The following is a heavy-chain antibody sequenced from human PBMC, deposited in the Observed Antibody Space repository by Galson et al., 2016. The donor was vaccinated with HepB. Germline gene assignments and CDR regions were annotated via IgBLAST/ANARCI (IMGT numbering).Heavy chain of an antibody. CDR1: GFSFSDQW. V-gene: IGHV3-7*01. CDR3: ALVTTTSSFDY. J-gene: IGHJ4*02. D-gene: IGHD4-11*01. CDR2: IKHDGSEK. Sequence: SLRLSCAASGFSFSDQWMSWVRQAPGKGLEWVANIKHDGSEKHYVDSVKGRFTIFRDNAENSPYLQMNSLRAEDTAVYYCALVTTTSSFDYWGQGTLVTVSS.